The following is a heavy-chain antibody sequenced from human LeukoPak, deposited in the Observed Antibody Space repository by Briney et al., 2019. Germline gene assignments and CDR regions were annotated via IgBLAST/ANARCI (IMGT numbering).Heavy chain of an antibody. J-gene: IGHJ4*02. D-gene: IGHD4-23*01. V-gene: IGHV3-21*01. CDR2: ISSSSNYI. Sequence: GGSLRLSCAASGFTFSSYAMNWVRQAPGKGLEWVSSISSSSNYIYYADSMKGRFTISRDNAKNSLYLQMNSLRAEDTAVYYCARDHHGGNSRVFGYWGQGTLVTVSS. CDR1: GFTFSSYA. CDR3: ARDHHGGNSRVFGY.